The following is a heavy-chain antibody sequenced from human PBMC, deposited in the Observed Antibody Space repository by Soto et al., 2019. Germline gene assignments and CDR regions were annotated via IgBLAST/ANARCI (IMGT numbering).Heavy chain of an antibody. CDR2: ISYDGSNK. CDR3: ARHRYTYDDY. D-gene: IGHD5-18*01. J-gene: IGHJ4*02. V-gene: IGHV3-30*03. Sequence: GRSLRLPCAASGFTFSTYGMHRVRQAPGKGLEWVAVISYDGSNKYCADSVKGRFTISGDNSKNTLFLQMNSLTAEDTAVYYYARHRYTYDDYWGQGTLVTVSS. CDR1: GFTFSTYG.